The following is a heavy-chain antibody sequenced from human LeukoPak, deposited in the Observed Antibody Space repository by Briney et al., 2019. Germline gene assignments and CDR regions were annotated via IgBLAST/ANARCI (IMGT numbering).Heavy chain of an antibody. CDR2: IIPIFGTA. D-gene: IGHD6-13*01. CDR1: GGTFSSYA. CDR3: VGTAAANNWFDP. J-gene: IGHJ5*02. V-gene: IGHV1-69*13. Sequence: SVKVSCKASGGTFSSYAIIWVRQAPGQGLEWMGGIIPIFGTANYAQKFQGRVTITADESTSTAYMELSSLRSEDTAVYYCVGTAAANNWFDPWGQGTLVTVSS.